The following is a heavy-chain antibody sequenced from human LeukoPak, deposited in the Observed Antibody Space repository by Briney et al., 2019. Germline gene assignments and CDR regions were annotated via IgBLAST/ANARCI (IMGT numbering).Heavy chain of an antibody. Sequence: GASVKVSCKASGYTFTTYGMNWVRQAPGQGLEWMSWISAYNGNTNYAQRFQGRVTITTDTSTSTAYMELRSLRSDDTAVYYCARDMSGSYSTRFDPWGQGTLVTVSS. V-gene: IGHV1-18*01. D-gene: IGHD1-26*01. CDR1: GYTFTTYG. J-gene: IGHJ5*02. CDR2: ISAYNGNT. CDR3: ARDMSGSYSTRFDP.